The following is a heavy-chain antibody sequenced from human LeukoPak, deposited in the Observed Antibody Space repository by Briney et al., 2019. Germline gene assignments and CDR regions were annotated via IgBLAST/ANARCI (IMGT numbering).Heavy chain of an antibody. D-gene: IGHD3-9*01. J-gene: IGHJ4*02. V-gene: IGHV3-74*01. CDR3: VRSYRDLTGYYNHFDY. Sequence: GGSLRLSCAASGFTFSYYWMHWVRQAPGKGLVWVSRINSEGTSTSFADSVKGRFTVSRDNAKNTLYLQMNGLRPEDTAVYYCVRSYRDLTGYYNHFDYWGQGNLVTVSS. CDR1: GFTFSYYW. CDR2: INSEGTST.